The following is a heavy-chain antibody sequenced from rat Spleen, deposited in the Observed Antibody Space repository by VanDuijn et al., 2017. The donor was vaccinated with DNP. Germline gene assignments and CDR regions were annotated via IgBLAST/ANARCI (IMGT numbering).Heavy chain of an antibody. D-gene: IGHD1-10*01. Sequence: EVQLVESGGGLVQPGRSLKLSCAASGFTFSDYAMAWVRLAPTKGLEWVASITNSGGSTYYRDSVKGRFTISRDDAKSTLYLQMDSLRSEDTATYYCTTGGNNPFPYWGQGTLVTVSS. CDR2: ITNSGGST. V-gene: IGHV5S23*01. CDR1: GFTFSDYA. CDR3: TTGGNNPFPY. J-gene: IGHJ3*01.